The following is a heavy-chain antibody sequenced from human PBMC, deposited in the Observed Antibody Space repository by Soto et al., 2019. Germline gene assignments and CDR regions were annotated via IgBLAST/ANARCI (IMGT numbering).Heavy chain of an antibody. D-gene: IGHD1-7*01. V-gene: IGHV1-69*13. CDR2: IIPIFGTA. CDR3: ARSGLMTGTITHAPFDY. Sequence: EASVKVSCKASGGTFSSYAISWVRQAPGQGLEWMGGIIPIFGTANYAQKFQGRVTITADESTSTAYMELSSLRSEDTAVYYCARSGLMTGTITHAPFDYWGQGTLVTVSS. J-gene: IGHJ4*02. CDR1: GGTFSSYA.